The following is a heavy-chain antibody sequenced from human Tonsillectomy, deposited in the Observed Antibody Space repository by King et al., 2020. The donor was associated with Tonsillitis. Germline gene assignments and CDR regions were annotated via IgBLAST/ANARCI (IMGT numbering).Heavy chain of an antibody. J-gene: IGHJ4*02. Sequence: LQLQESGPGLVKPSATLSLTCTVSGGSTSSSSYYWGWIRQPPGKGLEWIGSIYYSGTTYNNPSIKGRVTISVDTSKNQFSLKLSSVTAADTAVYYCVRHSSGWYETSFDHWGQGTLVTVSS. CDR2: IYYSGTT. CDR1: GGSTSSSSYY. V-gene: IGHV4-39*01. CDR3: VRHSSGWYETSFDH. D-gene: IGHD6-19*01.